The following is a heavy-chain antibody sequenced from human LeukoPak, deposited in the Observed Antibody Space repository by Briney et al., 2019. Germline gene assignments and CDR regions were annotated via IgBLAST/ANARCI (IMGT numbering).Heavy chain of an antibody. V-gene: IGHV3-7*01. CDR3: ARVSDYDFWSGYYSRGYYFDY. CDR1: GFTFSSYA. Sequence: PGGSLRLSCAASGFTFSSYAMHWVRQAPGKGLEWVANIKQDGSEKYYVDSVKGRFTISRDNAKNSLYLQMNSLRAEDTAVYYCARVSDYDFWSGYYSRGYYFDYWGQGTLVTVSS. CDR2: IKQDGSEK. D-gene: IGHD3-3*01. J-gene: IGHJ4*02.